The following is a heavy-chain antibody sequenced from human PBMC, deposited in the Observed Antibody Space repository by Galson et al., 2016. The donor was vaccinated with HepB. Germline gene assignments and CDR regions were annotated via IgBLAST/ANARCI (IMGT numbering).Heavy chain of an antibody. V-gene: IGHV4-39*01. CDR1: GGSISSSSSY. J-gene: IGHJ4*02. CDR3: ARVAEAVSALGGTGLLDH. CDR2: MYYSGST. D-gene: IGHD3-16*01. Sequence: SETLSLTCTVSGGSISSSSSYWGWIRQPPGKGLEWIGNMYYSGSTYYKSSPKSRVAMSVDMSKNQFSLKLTSVTAADTAVYYCARVAEAVSALGGTGLLDHWGQGILVTVSS.